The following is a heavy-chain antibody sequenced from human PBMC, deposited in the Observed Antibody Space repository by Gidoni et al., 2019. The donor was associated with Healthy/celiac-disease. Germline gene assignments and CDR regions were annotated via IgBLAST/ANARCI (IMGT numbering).Heavy chain of an antibody. D-gene: IGHD2-2*03. V-gene: IGHV4-61*02. J-gene: IGHJ5*02. CDR1: GGSISSGSYY. CDR3: AREGGYCSSTSCYGWFDP. CDR2: IDTSGST. Sequence: QVQLQESGPGLVKPSQTLSLTCTVSGGSISSGSYYWSWIRQPAGKGLEWIGRIDTSGSTNYNPSLKSRVTISVDTSKNQFSLKLSSVTAADTAVYYCAREGGYCSSTSCYGWFDPWGQGTLVTVSS.